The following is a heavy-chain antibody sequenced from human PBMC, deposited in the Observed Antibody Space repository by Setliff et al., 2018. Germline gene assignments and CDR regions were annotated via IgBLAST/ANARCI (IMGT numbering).Heavy chain of an antibody. D-gene: IGHD6-19*01. CDR3: ARATSGWYSAYYYYMDV. V-gene: IGHV1-18*01. CDR2: ISPYNGDT. Sequence: ASVKVSCKPSGYGFMSYGVSWVRQAPGQGLEWMGWISPYNGDTDYAQQFQGRVTMTADTSTNTAYMELRSLRSDDTAVYYCARATSGWYSAYYYYMDVWGKGTTVTVSS. CDR1: GYGFMSYG. J-gene: IGHJ6*03.